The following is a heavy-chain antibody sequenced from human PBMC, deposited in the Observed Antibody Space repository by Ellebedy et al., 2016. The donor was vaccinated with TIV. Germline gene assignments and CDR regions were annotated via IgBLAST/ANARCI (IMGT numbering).Heavy chain of an antibody. J-gene: IGHJ6*02. V-gene: IGHV5-10-1*01. D-gene: IGHD1-26*01. CDR1: GYSSTSYW. CDR3: ASTNPGSYDDYYYYYYGMDV. CDR2: IDPSDSYT. Sequence: GESLKISCKGSGYSSTSYWTSCVRQMPVKGLAWTGRIDPSDSYTNYSPSFQGHVTISADKSISTAYLQWSSLKASDTAMYYCASTNPGSYDDYYYYYYGMDVWGQGTTVTVSS.